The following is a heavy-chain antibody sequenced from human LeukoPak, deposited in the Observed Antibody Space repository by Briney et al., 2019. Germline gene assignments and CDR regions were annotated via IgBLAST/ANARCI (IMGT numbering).Heavy chain of an antibody. J-gene: IGHJ4*02. D-gene: IGHD5/OR15-5a*01. CDR2: IWSEGSNK. CDR3: ARDLYSVSSWSAYDS. V-gene: IGHV3-33*01. Sequence: QSGGSLRLSCAASGFTFSSYAMHWVRQAPGKGLEWVAFIWSEGSNKYYADSVRGRFTISRDNSKNTLYLQINSLRAEDTAVYCCARDLYSVSSWSAYDSWGQGILVTVSS. CDR1: GFTFSSYA.